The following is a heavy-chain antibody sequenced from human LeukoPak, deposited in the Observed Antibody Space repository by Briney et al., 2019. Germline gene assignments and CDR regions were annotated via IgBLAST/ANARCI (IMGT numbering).Heavy chain of an antibody. D-gene: IGHD1-26*01. J-gene: IGHJ4*02. CDR3: ATAREQWELTTFDY. Sequence: ASVKVSCKVSGYTLTELSMHWVRQAPGKGLEWMGGFDPEDGETIYAQKFQGRVTMTEDTSTDTAYKELSSLRSEDTAVYYCATAREQWELTTFDYWGQGTLVTVSS. V-gene: IGHV1-24*01. CDR1: GYTLTELS. CDR2: FDPEDGET.